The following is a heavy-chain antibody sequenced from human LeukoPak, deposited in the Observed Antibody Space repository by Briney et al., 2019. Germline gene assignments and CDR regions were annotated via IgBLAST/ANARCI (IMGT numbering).Heavy chain of an antibody. V-gene: IGHV4-59*08. D-gene: IGHD1-26*01. CDR1: SGSISSYY. J-gene: IGHJ4*02. CDR2: IYYSGST. CDR3: ARQGVGAVVNY. Sequence: PSETLSLTCTVSSGSISSYYWSWIRQPPGKGLEWIGYIYYSGSTNYNPSLKSRVTISVDTSKNQFSLKLSSVTAADTAGYYCARQGVGAVVNYWGQGTLVTVSS.